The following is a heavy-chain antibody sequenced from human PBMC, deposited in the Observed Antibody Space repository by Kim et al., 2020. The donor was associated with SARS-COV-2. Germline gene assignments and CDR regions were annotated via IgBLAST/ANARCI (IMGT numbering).Heavy chain of an antibody. V-gene: IGHV3-7*01. D-gene: IGHD4-4*01. Sequence: GDSVKGRFTISRDNAKNSLYLQMNSLRAEDTAVYYCARVGHYSIRPPFDYWGQGTLVTVSS. J-gene: IGHJ4*02. CDR3: ARVGHYSIRPPFDY.